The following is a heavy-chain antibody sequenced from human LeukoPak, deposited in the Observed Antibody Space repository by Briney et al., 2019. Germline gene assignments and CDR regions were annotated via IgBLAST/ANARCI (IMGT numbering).Heavy chain of an antibody. CDR1: GFTFNRNA. Sequence: GGSLRLSCAASGFTFNRNAISWVRQAPGKGLEWVSSISSSSSYIYYADSVKGRFTISRDNAKNSLYLQMNSLRAEDTAVYYCARETAAWGQGTTVTVSS. V-gene: IGHV3-21*01. J-gene: IGHJ6*02. CDR2: ISSSSSYI. CDR3: ARETAA. D-gene: IGHD1-1*01.